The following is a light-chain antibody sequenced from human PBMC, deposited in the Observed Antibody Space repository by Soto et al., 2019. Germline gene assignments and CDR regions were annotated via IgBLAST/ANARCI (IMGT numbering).Light chain of an antibody. CDR2: GAS. J-gene: IGKJ1*01. Sequence: EIVLTQSPGTLSLSPGDRATLSCSASQTVSSNFLAWYQQRPAQAPRLLIHGASTRATGITDRFSGSVSGTDFTLIISGLEPEDFAVYYCQQYGRTGTFGQGTKVEIK. V-gene: IGKV3-20*01. CDR1: QTVSSNF. CDR3: QQYGRTGT.